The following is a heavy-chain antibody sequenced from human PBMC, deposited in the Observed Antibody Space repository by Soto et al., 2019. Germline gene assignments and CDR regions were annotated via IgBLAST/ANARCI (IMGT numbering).Heavy chain of an antibody. Sequence: QVQLQESGPALVKPSQTLSLTCTVSGGSISSGGYYWSWIRQHPGKGLEWIGYIYYSGSTYYNPSLKSRVTISVDTSKNQFSLKLSSVTAADTAVYYCARIPLSPQEPHYGMDVWGQGTTVTVSS. CDR1: GGSISSGGYY. D-gene: IGHD1-1*01. J-gene: IGHJ6*02. CDR2: IYYSGST. CDR3: ARIPLSPQEPHYGMDV. V-gene: IGHV4-31*03.